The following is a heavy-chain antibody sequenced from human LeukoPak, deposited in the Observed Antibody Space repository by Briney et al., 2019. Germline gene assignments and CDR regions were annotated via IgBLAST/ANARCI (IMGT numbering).Heavy chain of an antibody. J-gene: IGHJ4*02. CDR3: ARRGSGTYSFDY. D-gene: IGHD1-26*01. CDR2: IWSDGSNK. Sequence: PGGSLRLSCAASGFTFNNYGMNWVRQAPGKGLEWVAIIWSDGSNKYYADSVKGRFTISRDNSENTLNLQMDSLRAEDTAVYYCARRGSGTYSFDYWGQGTLVTVSS. CDR1: GFTFNNYG. V-gene: IGHV3-33*01.